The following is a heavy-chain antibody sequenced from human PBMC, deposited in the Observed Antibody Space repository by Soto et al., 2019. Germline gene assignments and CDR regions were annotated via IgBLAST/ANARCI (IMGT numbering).Heavy chain of an antibody. CDR2: IYYSGST. CDR1: GGSISSSSYY. CDR3: ARPGVRYCTNGVCYLEWFDP. J-gene: IGHJ5*02. Sequence: QLQLQESGPGLVKPSETLSLTCTVSGGSISSSSYYWGWIRQPPGKGLEWIGSIYYSGSTYYNPSLKSRVTISVDTSKNQFSLKLSSVTAADTAVYYCARPGVRYCTNGVCYLEWFDPWGQGTLVTVFS. D-gene: IGHD2-8*01. V-gene: IGHV4-39*01.